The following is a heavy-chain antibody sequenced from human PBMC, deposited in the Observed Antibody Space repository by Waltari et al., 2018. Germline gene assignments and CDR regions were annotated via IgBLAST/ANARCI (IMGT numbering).Heavy chain of an antibody. Sequence: QVQLQQWGAGLLKPSETLSLTCSVSVASFSSYYWGWVRHVPGKGLEWIGQIRHPGNTNYNPSLQSRVAISIDTSRNQFSLRVFSVTAADTGLYFCTRGGNYDFWSHSPFVDPWGQGTQVSVSS. CDR3: TRGGNYDFWSHSPFVDP. J-gene: IGHJ5*02. CDR2: IRHPGNT. D-gene: IGHD3-3*01. V-gene: IGHV4-34*01. CDR1: VASFSSYY.